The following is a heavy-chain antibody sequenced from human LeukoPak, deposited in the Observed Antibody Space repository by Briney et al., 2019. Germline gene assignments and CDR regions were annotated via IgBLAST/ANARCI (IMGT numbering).Heavy chain of an antibody. CDR1: GFTFDDYA. D-gene: IGHD6-6*01. Sequence: GGSLRLSCAASGFTFDDYAMHWVRQAPGKGLEWVSGISWNSGSIGYADSVKGRFTISRDNAKNPLYLQMNSLRAEDMALYYCAKDMHSSSPAGAFDIWGQGTMVTVSS. CDR3: AKDMHSSSPAGAFDI. CDR2: ISWNSGSI. V-gene: IGHV3-9*03. J-gene: IGHJ3*02.